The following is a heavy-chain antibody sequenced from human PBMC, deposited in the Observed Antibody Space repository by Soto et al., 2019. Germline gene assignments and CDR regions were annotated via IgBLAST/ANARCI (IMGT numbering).Heavy chain of an antibody. Sequence: WASVKVSCKASGGTFSSYTISCARQAPGQGLEWMGRIIPILGIANYAQKFQGRVTITADKSTSTAYMELSSLRSEDTAVYYCGRAGIPSSAYAFAIWGQGTMVTVSS. V-gene: IGHV1-69*02. CDR3: GRAGIPSSAYAFAI. D-gene: IGHD2-21*01. J-gene: IGHJ3*02. CDR1: GGTFSSYT. CDR2: IIPILGIA.